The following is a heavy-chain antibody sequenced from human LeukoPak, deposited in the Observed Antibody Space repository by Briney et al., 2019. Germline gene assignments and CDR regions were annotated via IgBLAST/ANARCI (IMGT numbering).Heavy chain of an antibody. D-gene: IGHD3-22*01. CDR3: ARALGSSGYGWFDP. Sequence: PSQTLSLTCTVSGGSISSGGYYWSWIRQHPGEGLEWIGNIYYSGSTYYNPSLKSRLTISVDTSKNQSSLKLSSVTAADTAVYYCARALGSSGYGWFDPWGQGTLVTVSS. V-gene: IGHV4-31*03. CDR2: IYYSGST. J-gene: IGHJ5*02. CDR1: GGSISSGGYY.